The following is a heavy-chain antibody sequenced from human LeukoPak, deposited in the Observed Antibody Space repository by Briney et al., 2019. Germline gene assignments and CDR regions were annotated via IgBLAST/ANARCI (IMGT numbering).Heavy chain of an antibody. V-gene: IGHV1-18*01. J-gene: IGHJ4*02. Sequence: ASVKVSCKASGYTFTSYGISWVRQAPGQGLEWMGWISAYKGNTNYTQKLQGRGTMTTDTSTSTAYMELRSLRSDDTAVYYCARVIIGSYPDYWGQGTLVTVSS. D-gene: IGHD1-26*01. CDR1: GYTFTSYG. CDR3: ARVIIGSYPDY. CDR2: ISAYKGNT.